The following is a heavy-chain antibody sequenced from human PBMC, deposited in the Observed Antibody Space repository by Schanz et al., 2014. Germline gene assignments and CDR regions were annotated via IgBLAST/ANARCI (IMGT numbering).Heavy chain of an antibody. CDR2: ISGTTTYT. CDR3: AREQIMAAAGLVDY. CDR1: GFTFSDYY. J-gene: IGHJ4*01. D-gene: IGHD6-13*01. V-gene: IGHV3-11*05. Sequence: VQLLESGGGLVQPGGSLRLSCAASGFTFSDYYMSWIRQAPGKGLEWVSYISGTTTYTNYADSVKGRFTISRDNAKNSLYLQMSSLRAEDTAVYYCAREQIMAAAGLVDYWGHGTLVTVSS.